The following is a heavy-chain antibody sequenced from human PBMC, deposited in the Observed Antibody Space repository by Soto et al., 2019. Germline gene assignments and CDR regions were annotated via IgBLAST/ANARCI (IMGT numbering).Heavy chain of an antibody. J-gene: IGHJ4*02. Sequence: GESLKISSKGSGYKFTSYGIGWVRQMPGKGLEWMGIIYPGDSDTRYSPSFQGQVTISADKSISTAYLQWSSLKASDTAMYYCARYAHTRAPGLLWGQGTLVTVSS. CDR3: ARYAHTRAPGLL. V-gene: IGHV5-51*01. CDR2: IYPGDSDT. CDR1: GYKFTSYG.